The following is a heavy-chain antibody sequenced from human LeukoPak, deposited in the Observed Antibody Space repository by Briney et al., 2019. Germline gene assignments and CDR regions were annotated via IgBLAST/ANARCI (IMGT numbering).Heavy chain of an antibody. Sequence: GESLKISCKASGYSFTSYWIGWVRQMPGKGLEWMAIISPGDSDIRYSPSFQGQVTISADKSISTAYLQWSSLKASDTAMYYCARPPPQYASGPGPYVGMDVGGKGTTAPVSS. J-gene: IGHJ6*04. CDR3: ARPPPQYASGPGPYVGMDV. V-gene: IGHV5-51*01. D-gene: IGHD2-2*01. CDR1: GYSFTSYW. CDR2: ISPGDSDI.